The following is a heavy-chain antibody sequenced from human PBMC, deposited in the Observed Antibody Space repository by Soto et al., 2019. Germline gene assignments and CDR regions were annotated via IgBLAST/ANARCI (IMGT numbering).Heavy chain of an antibody. J-gene: IGHJ4*02. CDR1: GFTFSNAW. D-gene: IGHD2-2*01. Sequence: GGSLRLSCAASGFTFSNAWMSWVRQAPGKGLEWVGRIKSKTDGGTTDYAAPVKGRFTISRDDSKNTLYLQMNSLKTEDTAVYYCTTPTPDIVVVPAATPYYFDYWGQGTLVTVSS. CDR3: TTPTPDIVVVPAATPYYFDY. CDR2: IKSKTDGGTT. V-gene: IGHV3-15*01.